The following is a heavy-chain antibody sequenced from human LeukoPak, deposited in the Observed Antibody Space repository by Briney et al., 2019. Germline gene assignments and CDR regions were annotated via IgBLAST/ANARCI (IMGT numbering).Heavy chain of an antibody. Sequence: GGSLRLSCAASGFTFSSYSMNWVRQAPGKWLEWVSSISSSSSYIYYADSVKGRFTISRDNAKNSVYLQMNSLRAEDTAMYYCARWYDYDSKGYSHYFDYWGQGTLVTVSS. D-gene: IGHD3-22*01. V-gene: IGHV3-21*01. CDR3: ARWYDYDSKGYSHYFDY. CDR2: ISSSSSYI. J-gene: IGHJ4*02. CDR1: GFTFSSYS.